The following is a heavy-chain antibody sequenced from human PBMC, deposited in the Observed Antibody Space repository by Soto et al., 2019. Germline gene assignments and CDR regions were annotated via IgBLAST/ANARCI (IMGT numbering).Heavy chain of an antibody. CDR2: FDPEDGET. D-gene: IGHD3-16*01. J-gene: IGHJ6*02. CDR3: SNGEGDYYHGMDV. CDR1: GYTLTELS. V-gene: IGHV1-24*01. Sequence: ASVKVSCKVSGYTLTELSMHWVRQAPGKGLEWMGGFDPEDGETIYAQKFQGRVTMTEDTSTDTAYMELSSLRSEDTAVYYFSNGEGDYYHGMDVWGQGTTVTVSS.